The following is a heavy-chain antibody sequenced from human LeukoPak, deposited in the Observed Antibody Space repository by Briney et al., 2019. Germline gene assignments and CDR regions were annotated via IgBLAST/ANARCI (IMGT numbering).Heavy chain of an antibody. CDR2: ISGSGGST. D-gene: IGHD3-10*01. CDR3: AKSESWFGEFVWFDP. V-gene: IGHV3-23*01. CDR1: GFTFSSYA. J-gene: IGHJ5*02. Sequence: GGSLRLSCAASGFTFSSYAMSWVRQAPGKGLEWVSAISGSGGSTYYADSVKGRFTISRDNSKNALYLQMNSLRAEDTAVYYCAKSESWFGEFVWFDPWGQGTLVTVSS.